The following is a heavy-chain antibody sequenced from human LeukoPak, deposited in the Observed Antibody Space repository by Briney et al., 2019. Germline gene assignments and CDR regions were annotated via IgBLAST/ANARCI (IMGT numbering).Heavy chain of an antibody. V-gene: IGHV4-59*01. D-gene: IGHD3-22*01. J-gene: IGHJ6*02. CDR2: IYYSGST. CDR3: ARDYYGYYDSSGSYPRYYYGMDV. Sequence: SETLSLTCTVSGGSISSYYWSWIRQPPGKGLEWTGYIYYSGSTNYNPSLKSRVTISVDTSKNQFSLKLSSVTAADTAVYYCARDYYGYYDSSGSYPRYYYGMDVWGQGTTVTVSS. CDR1: GGSISSYY.